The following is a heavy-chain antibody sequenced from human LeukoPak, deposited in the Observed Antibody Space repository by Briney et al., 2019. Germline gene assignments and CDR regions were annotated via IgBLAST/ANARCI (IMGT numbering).Heavy chain of an antibody. Sequence: TSETLSLTCTVSGGSISSYYWSWIRQPAGKGLEWIGRIYTSGSTNYNPSLKSRVTMSVDTSKNQFSLKLSSVTAADTAVYYCARAWDCSNTSCSHMDVWGKGTTVTVYS. CDR3: ARAWDCSNTSCSHMDV. J-gene: IGHJ6*04. CDR2: IYTSGST. D-gene: IGHD2-2*01. CDR1: GGSISSYY. V-gene: IGHV4-4*07.